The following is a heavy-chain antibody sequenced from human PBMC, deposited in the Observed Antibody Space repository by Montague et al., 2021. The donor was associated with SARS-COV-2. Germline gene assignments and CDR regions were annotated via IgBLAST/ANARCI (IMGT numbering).Heavy chain of an antibody. CDR2: IDHSGTT. D-gene: IGHD2-15*01. CDR1: GGSFSDYY. J-gene: IGHJ2*01. Sequence: TLSLTCAVYGGSFSDYYWTWIRQPPGKGLEWIGEIDHSGTTYYNPSLKSRVTISVETSKNQFSLKLSSVTAADTAVYYCARVLGGYCSGGSCYRGWYFDLWGRGTLVTVSS. CDR3: ARVLGGYCSGGSCYRGWYFDL. V-gene: IGHV4-34*09.